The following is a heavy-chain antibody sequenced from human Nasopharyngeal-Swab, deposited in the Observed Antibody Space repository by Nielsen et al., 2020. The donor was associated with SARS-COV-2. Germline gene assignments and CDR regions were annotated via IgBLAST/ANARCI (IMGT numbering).Heavy chain of an antibody. CDR1: GFSFSSYW. Sequence: GESLKISCAASGFSFSSYWMTWVRQAPGKGLEWVANLNKDGSETYYVDSVKGRFTISRDNAKNSLFLQMNTLRGEDTAVYYCVRNMDVWGQGTTATVSS. CDR2: LNKDGSET. J-gene: IGHJ6*02. V-gene: IGHV3-7*01. CDR3: VRNMDV.